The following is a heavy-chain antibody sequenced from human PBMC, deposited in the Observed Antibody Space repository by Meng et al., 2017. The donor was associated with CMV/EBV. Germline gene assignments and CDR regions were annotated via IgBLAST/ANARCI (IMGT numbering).Heavy chain of an antibody. CDR1: GGSISSYY. V-gene: IGHV4-59*01. CDR2: IYYSGST. Sequence: QVPLQESGPGLVKPSETLSLTCTVSGGSISSYYWSWIRQPPGKGLEWIGYIYYSGSTNYNPSLKSRVTISVDTSKNQFSLKLSSVTAADTAVYYCASVGSTTPYFDYWGQGTLVTVSS. CDR3: ASVGSTTPYFDY. J-gene: IGHJ4*02. D-gene: IGHD2-2*01.